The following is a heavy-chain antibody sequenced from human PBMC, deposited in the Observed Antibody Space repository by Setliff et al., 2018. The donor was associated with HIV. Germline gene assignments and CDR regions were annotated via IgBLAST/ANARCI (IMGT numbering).Heavy chain of an antibody. CDR2: IISILGIT. V-gene: IGHV1-69*10. Sequence: SVKVSCKASGGSSSTHAMNWVRQAPGQGLEWMGQIISILGITNYAQKFQGRVTLTADGPTNTFYMELSGLRSDDTAVYYCAGPRGDEAFDIWGQGTMVTVSS. D-gene: IGHD3-10*01. CDR3: AGPRGDEAFDI. J-gene: IGHJ3*02. CDR1: GGSSSTHA.